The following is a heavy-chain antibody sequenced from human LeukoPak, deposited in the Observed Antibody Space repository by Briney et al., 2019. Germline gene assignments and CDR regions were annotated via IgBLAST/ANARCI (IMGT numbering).Heavy chain of an antibody. Sequence: ASVKVSCKASGYTFTSYGISWVRQAPGQGLEWMGWISAYNSNTNYAQKLQGRVTMTTDTSTGTAYMELRSLRSDDTAVYYCAREAAAGNNWFDPWGQGILVTVSS. CDR3: AREAAAGNNWFDP. CDR1: GYTFTSYG. D-gene: IGHD6-13*01. CDR2: ISAYNSNT. V-gene: IGHV1-18*01. J-gene: IGHJ5*02.